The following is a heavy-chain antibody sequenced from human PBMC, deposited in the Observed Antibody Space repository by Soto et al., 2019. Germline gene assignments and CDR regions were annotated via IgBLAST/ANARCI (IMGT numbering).Heavy chain of an antibody. Sequence: QVQLVESGGGVVQPGRSLRLSCAASGFTFSHYAMHWARQAPGKGLEWVAVIWSDGSNENYADSVRGRFTISRDNPKNTLFLQMISLRAEDTALHFCARDYGAAPWDYWGQGVLVTVSS. CDR1: GFTFSHYA. CDR3: ARDYGAAPWDY. D-gene: IGHD3-10*01. V-gene: IGHV3-33*01. J-gene: IGHJ4*02. CDR2: IWSDGSNE.